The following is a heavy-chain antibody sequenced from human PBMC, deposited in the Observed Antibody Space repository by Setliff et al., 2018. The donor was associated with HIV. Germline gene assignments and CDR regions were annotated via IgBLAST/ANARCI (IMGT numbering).Heavy chain of an antibody. CDR1: LGSINTHR. CDR2: VHYSGST. D-gene: IGHD3-22*01. J-gene: IGHJ4*02. CDR3: ARDTYDRRGYFFGY. Sequence: SETLSLTCTVSLGSINTHRWNWIRQPPGKGLEWIGYVHYSGSTHYNPSFKSRVIMSVDTSKNRCSLHLSPVTAADTAVYYCARDTYDRRGYFFGYWGQGTLVTVSS. V-gene: IGHV4-59*11.